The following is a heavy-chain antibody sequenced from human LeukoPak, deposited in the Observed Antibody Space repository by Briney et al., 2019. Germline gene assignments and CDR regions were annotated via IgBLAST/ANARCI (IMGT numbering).Heavy chain of an antibody. CDR1: GGTFSSYA. Sequence: SVKVSCKASGGTFSSYAISWVRQAPGQGLEWMGGIFPIFGTANYAQKFQGRVTITADKSTSTAYMELSSLRSEDTAVYYCARVGTYYYGSGSYSGWFDPWGQGTLVTVSS. V-gene: IGHV1-69*06. CDR3: ARVGTYYYGSGSYSGWFDP. CDR2: IFPIFGTA. D-gene: IGHD3-10*01. J-gene: IGHJ5*02.